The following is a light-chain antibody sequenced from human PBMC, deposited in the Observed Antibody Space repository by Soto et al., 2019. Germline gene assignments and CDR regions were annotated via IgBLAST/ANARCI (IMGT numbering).Light chain of an antibody. CDR2: DTS. CDR1: ESVGNY. CDR3: QQGGNRPPRP. J-gene: IGKJ1*01. V-gene: IGKV3-11*01. Sequence: EVVLTQSPATLSLSPGESATLSCRASESVGNYLAWYQQRPDQAPRLVIYDTSKRATGIADRFSGSGSGTDFTLTISSLEPEDFAVYYCQQGGNRPPRPFGQGTKVQIK.